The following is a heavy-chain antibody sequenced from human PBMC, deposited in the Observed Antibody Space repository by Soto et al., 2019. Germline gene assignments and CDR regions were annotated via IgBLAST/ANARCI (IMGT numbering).Heavy chain of an antibody. CDR1: GGSISGGVHS. D-gene: IGHD2-8*01. V-gene: IGHV4-30-4*01. Sequence: QVQLQESGPGLVKPSETLSLTCTVSGGSISGGVHSWSWIRQPPGKGLEWIGHIFDSGSTYYNPSPQSRLTMSVDTSKNQFSLSLSSVTAADTAVYYCAREIMPLTNDCNFDLRGRGTLVYVSS. J-gene: IGHJ2*01. CDR2: IFDSGST. CDR3: AREIMPLTNDCNFDL.